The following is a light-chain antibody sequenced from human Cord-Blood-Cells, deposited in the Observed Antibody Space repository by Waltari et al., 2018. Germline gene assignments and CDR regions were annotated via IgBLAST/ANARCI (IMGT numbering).Light chain of an antibody. CDR3: AAWDDSLNGWV. CDR1: SSNIGSNT. Sequence: QSVLTQPPSASGTPGQRVTISCSGSSSNIGSNTVNCYQQLPGTAPNLLIYSNKQRPSGVPVRFSGSKSGTSASLAISGLQSEDEADYYCAAWDDSLNGWVFGGGTKLTVL. V-gene: IGLV1-44*01. CDR2: SNK. J-gene: IGLJ3*02.